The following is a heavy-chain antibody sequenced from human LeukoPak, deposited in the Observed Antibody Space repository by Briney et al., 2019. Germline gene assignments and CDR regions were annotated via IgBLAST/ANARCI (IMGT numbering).Heavy chain of an antibody. Sequence: PAGSLRLSCGASAFAFSDFYMTWIRQAPGKGLEWVSYISSSSSHTNYADSVKRRFTISRDNAKNSLYLQINSLRAEDRAVYYCARTNLGSGWRFDYWGQGTLVTVSS. V-gene: IGHV3-11*06. J-gene: IGHJ4*02. CDR2: ISSSSSHT. CDR1: AFAFSDFY. D-gene: IGHD6-19*01. CDR3: ARTNLGSGWRFDY.